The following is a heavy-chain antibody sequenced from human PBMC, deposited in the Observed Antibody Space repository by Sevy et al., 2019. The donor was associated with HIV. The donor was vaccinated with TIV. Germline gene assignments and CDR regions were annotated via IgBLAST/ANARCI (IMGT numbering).Heavy chain of an antibody. CDR1: GFTFSDHY. J-gene: IGHJ4*02. CDR2: TRNKANSYTT. CDR3: ARAGGGSLPFFDY. D-gene: IGHD1-26*01. V-gene: IGHV3-72*01. Sequence: GGSLRLSCAASGFTFSDHYMDWVRQAPGKGLEWVGRTRNKANSYTTEYAASVKGRFTISRDDSKNSRYLQMNSLKTEDTAVYYCARAGGGSLPFFDYWGQGTLVTVSS.